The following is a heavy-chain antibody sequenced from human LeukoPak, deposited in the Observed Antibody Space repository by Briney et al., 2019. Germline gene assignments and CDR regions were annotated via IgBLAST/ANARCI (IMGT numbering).Heavy chain of an antibody. J-gene: IGHJ4*02. CDR3: AHSLPSPGPYYFDY. V-gene: IGHV2-5*01. Sequence: SGPTLVQPTQPLTLTCTFSGFSLSTSGVGVGWIRQPPGKALEWLALIYWNDNKRYSPSLKSRLTITKDTSKNQVVLTMTNMDPVDTATYYCAHSLPSPGPYYFDYWGQGTLVTVSS. CDR1: GFSLSTSGVG. CDR2: IYWNDNK.